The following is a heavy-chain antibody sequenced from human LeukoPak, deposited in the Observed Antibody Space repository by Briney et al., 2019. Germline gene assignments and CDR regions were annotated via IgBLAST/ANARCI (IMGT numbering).Heavy chain of an antibody. Sequence: SETLSLTCTVSGGSISSSSYYWGWIRQPPGKGLEWIATIYYNDATQYSSSLKGRVTVSIDRSSNQFSLKLRSVTAADTAIYYCARELLIKSEAPTGDYWGQGTLVTVSS. D-gene: IGHD1-26*01. CDR2: IYYNDAT. CDR1: GGSISSSSYY. CDR3: ARELLIKSEAPTGDY. V-gene: IGHV4-39*01. J-gene: IGHJ4*02.